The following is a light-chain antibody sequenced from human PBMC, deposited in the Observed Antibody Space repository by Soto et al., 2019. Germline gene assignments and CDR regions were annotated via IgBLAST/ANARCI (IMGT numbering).Light chain of an antibody. J-gene: IGLJ2*01. Sequence: LTQPASVSGSPGQSITISCTGTSSDVGGYNYVSWYQQYPGKAPKVMIYEVTNRPSGVSNRFSGSKSGNTASLTISGLQAEDEADYYCSSYTSSDTLVFGGGTQLTVL. CDR3: SSYTSSDTLV. CDR2: EVT. CDR1: SSDVGGYNY. V-gene: IGLV2-14*01.